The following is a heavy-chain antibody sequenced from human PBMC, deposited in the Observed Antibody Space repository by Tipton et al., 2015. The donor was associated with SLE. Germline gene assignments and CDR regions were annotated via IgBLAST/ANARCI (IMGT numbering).Heavy chain of an antibody. CDR3: TREAYYDFWSGPGWFDP. V-gene: IGHV4-34*01. CDR1: GGSFSGYY. CDR2: INHSGST. J-gene: IGHJ5*02. Sequence: LRLSCAVYGGSFSGYYWSWIRQPPGKGLEWIGEINHSGSTNYNPSLKSRVTISVDTSKNQFSLKLSSVTAADTAVYYCTREAYYDFWSGPGWFDPWGQGTLVTVSS. D-gene: IGHD3-3*01.